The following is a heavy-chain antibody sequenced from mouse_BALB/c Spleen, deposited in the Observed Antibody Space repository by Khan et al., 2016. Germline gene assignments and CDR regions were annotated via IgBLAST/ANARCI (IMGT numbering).Heavy chain of an antibody. CDR3: ARYYRYNETMDY. J-gene: IGHJ4*01. V-gene: IGHV5-6-4*01. D-gene: IGHD2-14*01. CDR2: ISSGGSYT. Sequence: EVQLVEAGGGLVKPGGSLKLSCAASGFTFSSYTMSWGRPTPEKRLEWVATISSGGSYTYYPDSVKGRFTISRDNAKNTLYLHMSSLKSEDTAMYYCARYYRYNETMDYWGQGTSVTVSS. CDR1: GFTFSSYT.